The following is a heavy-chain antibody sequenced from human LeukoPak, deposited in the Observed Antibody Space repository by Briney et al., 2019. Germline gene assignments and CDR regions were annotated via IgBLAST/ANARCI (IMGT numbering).Heavy chain of an antibody. CDR1: GYTFTSYG. CDR2: ISAYNGNT. Sequence: ASVKVSCKASGYTFTSYGISWVRQAPGQGLEWMGWISAYNGNTNYAQKLQGRVTMTTDTSTSTAYMELRSLRSDDTAVYYCAREHYDSSGSELGLDHWGQGTLVTVSS. D-gene: IGHD3-22*01. CDR3: AREHYDSSGSELGLDH. J-gene: IGHJ4*02. V-gene: IGHV1-18*01.